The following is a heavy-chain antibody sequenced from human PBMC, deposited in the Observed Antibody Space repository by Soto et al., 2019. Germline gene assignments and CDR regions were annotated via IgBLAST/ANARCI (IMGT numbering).Heavy chain of an antibody. CDR2: IGIGSSTT. Sequence: PGGSLRLSCAASGFTFRNYGMNWVRQAPGKGLEWVSYIGIGSSTTYYADSVKGRFTISRDNSKNTLYLQMNGLRAEDTAVYYCAKAGGSSGLHGGGWFAPGGQGTLVTVSS. V-gene: IGHV3-48*01. D-gene: IGHD6-25*01. CDR3: AKAGGSSGLHGGGWFAP. J-gene: IGHJ5*02. CDR1: GFTFRNYG.